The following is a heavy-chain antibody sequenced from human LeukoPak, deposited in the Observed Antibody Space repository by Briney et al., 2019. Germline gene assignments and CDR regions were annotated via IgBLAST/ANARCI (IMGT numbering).Heavy chain of an antibody. CDR1: GYTFTGYY. D-gene: IGHD4-17*01. CDR3: ARGNKDYGDYARGLSDY. V-gene: IGHV1-2*02. Sequence: GASVKVSCKASGYTFTGYYMHWVRQAPGQGLEWMGWIYPNSGGTNYAQKFQGRVTMTRNTSITTAYMELSSLRSEDTAVYYCARGNKDYGDYARGLSDYWGQGTLVTVSS. J-gene: IGHJ4*02. CDR2: IYPNSGGT.